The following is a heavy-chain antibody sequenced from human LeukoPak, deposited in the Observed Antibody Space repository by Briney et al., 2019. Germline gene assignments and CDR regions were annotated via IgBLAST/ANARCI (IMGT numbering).Heavy chain of an antibody. CDR2: IYYSGST. CDR1: GGSISSYY. J-gene: IGHJ4*02. Sequence: NASETLSLTCTVSGGSISSYYWSWIRQPPGKGLEWIGYIYYSGSTNYNPSLKSQVTISVDTSKNQFSLKLSSVTAADTAVYYCAAAIPYFDYWGQGTLVTVSS. CDR3: AAAIPYFDY. V-gene: IGHV4-59*08. D-gene: IGHD2-2*02.